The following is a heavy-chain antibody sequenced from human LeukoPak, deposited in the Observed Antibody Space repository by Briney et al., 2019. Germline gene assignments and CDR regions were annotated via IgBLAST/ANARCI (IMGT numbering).Heavy chain of an antibody. CDR3: ARDWAPTIQGAFDI. J-gene: IGHJ3*02. V-gene: IGHV4-31*03. CDR1: GGSISSGGYY. CDR2: IYYSGST. D-gene: IGHD2-2*02. Sequence: PSETLSLTCTVSGGSISSGGYYWSWIRQHPGTGLEWIGYIYYSGSTYYNPSLKSRVTISVDTSKNQFSLKLSSVTAADTAVYYCARDWAPTIQGAFDIWGQGTMVTVSS.